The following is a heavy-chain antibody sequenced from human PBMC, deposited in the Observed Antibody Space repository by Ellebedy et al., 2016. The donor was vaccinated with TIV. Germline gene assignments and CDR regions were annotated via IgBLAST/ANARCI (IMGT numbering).Heavy chain of an antibody. CDR2: IYPSGSP. CDR3: ARTRLNSINWRWFDP. J-gene: IGHJ5*02. D-gene: IGHD2/OR15-2a*01. CDR1: GGAFSAYY. V-gene: IGHV4-34*01. Sequence: SETLSLXXAVYGGAFSAYYWSWIRQSPGRGLEWIGEIYPSGSPTYNPSLESRATISVDASKYQFSLRLTSVTAADTAVYYCARTRLNSINWRWFDPWGQGSLVTVSS.